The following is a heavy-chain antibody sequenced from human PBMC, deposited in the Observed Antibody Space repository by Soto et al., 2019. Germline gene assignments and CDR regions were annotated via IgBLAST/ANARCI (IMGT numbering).Heavy chain of an antibody. CDR3: ARQGEGYGDLGDDGAFDI. Sequence: GESLKISCKGSGYSFTSYWIGWVRQMPGKGLEWMGIIYPGDSDTRYSPSFQGQVTISADKSISTAYLQWSSLKASDTAMYYCARQGEGYGDLGDDGAFDIWGQGTMVTVSS. CDR1: GYSFTSYW. V-gene: IGHV5-51*01. J-gene: IGHJ3*02. CDR2: IYPGDSDT. D-gene: IGHD4-17*01.